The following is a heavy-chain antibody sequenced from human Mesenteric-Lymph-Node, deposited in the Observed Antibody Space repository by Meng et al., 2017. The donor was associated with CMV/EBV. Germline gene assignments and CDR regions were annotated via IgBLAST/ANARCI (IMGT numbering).Heavy chain of an antibody. V-gene: IGHV3-7*01. Sequence: PCAGSGFTFSNYAMNWVRQAPGKGLEWVANINQNGSLIYYVDSVEGRFTISRDDAKNSVHLQMNSLRVEDTGVYYCVRDWGGNDDYWGQGTLVTVSS. CDR1: GFTFSNYA. D-gene: IGHD1-1*01. CDR3: VRDWGGNDDY. J-gene: IGHJ4*02. CDR2: INQNGSLI.